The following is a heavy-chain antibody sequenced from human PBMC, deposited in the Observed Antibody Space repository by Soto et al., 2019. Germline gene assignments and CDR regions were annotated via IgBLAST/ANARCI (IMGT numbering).Heavy chain of an antibody. CDR3: AKDRSTVTTDLAGLVDY. Sequence: QVQLVESGGGVVQPGRSLRLSCAASGFTFSSYGMHWVRQAPGKGLEWVAVISYDGSNKYYADSVKGRFTISRDNSKNTVYLQMNSLRAEDTAVYYCAKDRSTVTTDLAGLVDYWGQGTLVTVSS. J-gene: IGHJ4*02. CDR2: ISYDGSNK. V-gene: IGHV3-30*18. D-gene: IGHD4-4*01. CDR1: GFTFSSYG.